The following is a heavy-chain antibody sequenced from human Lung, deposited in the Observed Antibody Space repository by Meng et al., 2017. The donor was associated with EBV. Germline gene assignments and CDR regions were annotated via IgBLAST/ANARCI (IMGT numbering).Heavy chain of an antibody. CDR1: GDSLKSDYW. V-gene: IGHV4-4*02. J-gene: IGHJ4*02. D-gene: IGHD6-13*01. CDR3: ASASGAAPGPYQFDF. CDR2: IYHTGTT. Sequence: HVQLQESDPGVVRPSGTLSLTCSVSGDSLKSDYWWNLLRQSPEKGLEWVGEIYHTGTTFYNPSLKNRITISVDKSNNKFSLRLTSVTAADTARYYCASASGAAPGPYQFDFWGRGSLVTVSS.